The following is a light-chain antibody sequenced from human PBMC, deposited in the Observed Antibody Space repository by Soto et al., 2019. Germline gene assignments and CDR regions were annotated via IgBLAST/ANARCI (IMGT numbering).Light chain of an antibody. V-gene: IGLV2-14*01. Sequence: QSVLTQPASVSGSXXQSITXXCTGTSSDVGGYNYVSWYQQHPGKAPKLMIYDVSNRPSGVSNRFSGSKSGNTASLTISGLQAEDEADYYCSSYTSSSTLVFGGGTQLTVL. CDR2: DVS. CDR3: SSYTSSSTLV. J-gene: IGLJ2*01. CDR1: SSDVGGYNY.